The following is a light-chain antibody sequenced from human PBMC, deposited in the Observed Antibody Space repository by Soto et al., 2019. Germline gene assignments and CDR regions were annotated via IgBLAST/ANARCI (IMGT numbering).Light chain of an antibody. CDR3: AAWDESRNGYV. J-gene: IGLJ1*01. V-gene: IGLV1-44*01. CDR2: NNN. CDR1: SSNIGTNA. Sequence: QSVLTQPPSASGTPGQRVTISCSGGSSNIGTNAVNWYQQLPGTAPKLLIYNNNQRPSGVPDRFSGSKSGTSASLAISGLQSEDEANYYCAAWDESRNGYVFGTGSEVTV.